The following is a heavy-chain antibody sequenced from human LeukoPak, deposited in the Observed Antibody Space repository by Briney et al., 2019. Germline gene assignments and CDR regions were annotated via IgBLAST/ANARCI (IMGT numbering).Heavy chain of an antibody. CDR3: ARRALAVAGTPNYYYYMDV. V-gene: IGHV4-39*01. CDR1: GGSISSSSYY. CDR2: IYYSGST. Sequence: SETLSLTCTVSGGSISSSSYYWGWIRQPPGKGLEWIGSIYYSGSTYYNPSLKGRVTISVDTSKNQFSLKLSSVTAADTAVYYCARRALAVAGTPNYYYYMDVWGKGTTVTVSS. J-gene: IGHJ6*03. D-gene: IGHD6-19*01.